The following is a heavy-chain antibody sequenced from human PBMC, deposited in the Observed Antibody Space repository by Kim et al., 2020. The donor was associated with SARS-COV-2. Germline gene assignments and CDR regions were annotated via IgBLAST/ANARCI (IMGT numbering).Heavy chain of an antibody. CDR1: GGSISSSNW. D-gene: IGHD6-19*01. CDR2: IYHSGST. Sequence: SETLSLTCAVSGGSISSSNWWSGLRQPPGKGREWIGEIYHSGSTNYNPSLKSRVTISVDKSKNQFSLKLSSVTAADTAVYYCARYSTVAGPFDYWGQGTLVTVSP. V-gene: IGHV4-4*02. CDR3: ARYSTVAGPFDY. J-gene: IGHJ4*02.